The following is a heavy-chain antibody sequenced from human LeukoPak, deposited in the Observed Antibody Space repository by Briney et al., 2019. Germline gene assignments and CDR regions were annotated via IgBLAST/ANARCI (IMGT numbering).Heavy chain of an antibody. J-gene: IGHJ4*02. Sequence: SETLSLTCAVYGGSFSGYYWSWIRQPPGKGLEWIGYIYYSGSTNYNPSLKSRVTISVDTSKNQFSLKLSSVTAADTAVYYCATANDYSNYYFDYWGQGTLVTVSS. V-gene: IGHV4-59*01. CDR1: GGSFSGYY. CDR3: ATANDYSNYYFDY. CDR2: IYYSGST. D-gene: IGHD4-11*01.